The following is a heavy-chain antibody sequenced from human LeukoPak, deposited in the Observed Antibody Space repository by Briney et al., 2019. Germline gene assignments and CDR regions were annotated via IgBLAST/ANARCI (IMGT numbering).Heavy chain of an antibody. V-gene: IGHV1-18*01. D-gene: IGHD3-10*01. Sequence: GASVKVSCKASGYTFTIYGMSWVRQAPGQGLEWMGWISAYNGNTKYAQKLQGRVTMTTDTSTSTAYMELRSLRSDDTAMYYCARNGRVRRVVKDLFEYWGQGTLVAVSS. CDR3: ARNGRVRRVVKDLFEY. CDR2: ISAYNGNT. CDR1: GYTFTIYG. J-gene: IGHJ4*02.